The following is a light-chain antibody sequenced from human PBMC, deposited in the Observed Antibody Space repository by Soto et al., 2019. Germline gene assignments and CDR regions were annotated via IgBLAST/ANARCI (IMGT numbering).Light chain of an antibody. J-gene: IGLJ2*01. Sequence: QSALTQPASVSGSPGQSITISCTGTSSDVGSYNLVSWYQQHPGKAPKPMIYEGSKRPSGVSNRFSGSQSGNTASLTISGLQAEDEADYYCCSYSVSSTPHVVFGGGTKLTVL. V-gene: IGLV2-23*01. CDR1: SSDVGSYNL. CDR2: EGS. CDR3: CSYSVSSTPHVV.